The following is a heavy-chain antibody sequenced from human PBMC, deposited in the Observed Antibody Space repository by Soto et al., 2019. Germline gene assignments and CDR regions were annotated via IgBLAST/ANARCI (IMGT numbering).Heavy chain of an antibody. V-gene: IGHV1-2*02. CDR3: AVGYCSGGSCYRIDY. Sequence: ASVKVSWKASGYTFAGYYMHWVRQAPGQGLEWMGWINPNSGGTNYAQKFQGRVTMTRDTSISTAYMELSRLRSDDTAVYYCAVGYCSGGSCYRIDYWGQGTLVTVSS. J-gene: IGHJ4*02. CDR2: INPNSGGT. D-gene: IGHD2-15*01. CDR1: GYTFAGYY.